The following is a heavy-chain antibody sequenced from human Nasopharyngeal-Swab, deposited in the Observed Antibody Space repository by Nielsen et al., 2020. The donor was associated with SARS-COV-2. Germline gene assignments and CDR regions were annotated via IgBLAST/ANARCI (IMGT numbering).Heavy chain of an antibody. CDR3: ARAVAGRNWYFDL. CDR1: GGSISNYY. J-gene: IGHJ2*01. Sequence: SETLSLTCAVSGGSISNYYWSWIRQPPGKGLEWIGYISFSGSTNYRPSLKSRVTISVDTSNNQFSLKLSSVNAADTAVYYCARAVAGRNWYFDLWGRGTLVTVSS. CDR2: ISFSGST. D-gene: IGHD6-19*01. V-gene: IGHV4-59*01.